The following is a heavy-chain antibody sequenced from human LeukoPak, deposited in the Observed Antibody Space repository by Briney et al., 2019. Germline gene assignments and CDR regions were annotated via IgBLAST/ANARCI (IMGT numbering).Heavy chain of an antibody. J-gene: IGHJ6*03. Sequence: ASVKVSCKASGGTFSSYAISWVRQAPGQGLEWMGGIIPIFGTANYAQKFQGRVTITADESTSTAYMELSSLRSEDTAVYYCMSEYYYYMDVWGKGTTATVSS. CDR2: IIPIFGTA. CDR1: GGTFSSYA. CDR3: MSEYYYYMDV. D-gene: IGHD5/OR15-5a*01. V-gene: IGHV1-69*13.